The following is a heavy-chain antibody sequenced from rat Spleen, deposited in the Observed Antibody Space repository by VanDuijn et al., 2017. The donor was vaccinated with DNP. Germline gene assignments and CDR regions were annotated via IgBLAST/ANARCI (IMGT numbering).Heavy chain of an antibody. CDR2: IWGHGST. Sequence: QVQLKESGPVLVQASETLSLTCTVSGFSLTNYGVIWVRQSPGKGLEWMGIIWGHGSTDYNSALKSRLSINRDTSKSQVFLKINSLQTEDTAIYYCTRFFTYWGQGTLVTVSS. V-gene: IGHV2S75*01. J-gene: IGHJ3*01. CDR3: TRFFTY. CDR1: GFSLTNYG.